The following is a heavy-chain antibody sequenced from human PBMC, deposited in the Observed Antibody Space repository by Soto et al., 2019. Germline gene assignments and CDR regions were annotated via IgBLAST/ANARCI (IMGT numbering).Heavy chain of an antibody. CDR1: GSAFRTYG. CDR3: AKVLPDDFWSGSPVVGMDV. D-gene: IGHD3-3*01. J-gene: IGHJ6*02. V-gene: IGHV3-30*18. CDR2: ISYDGSDE. Sequence: QVQLVESGGGVVQPGRSLRLSCAASGSAFRTYGMHWVRQAPGKGLEWVALISYDGSDEYYADSVKGRFTISRDNSKNTLYLQMNSLRAADTAVYYCAKVLPDDFWSGSPVVGMDVWGQGTTVTVSS.